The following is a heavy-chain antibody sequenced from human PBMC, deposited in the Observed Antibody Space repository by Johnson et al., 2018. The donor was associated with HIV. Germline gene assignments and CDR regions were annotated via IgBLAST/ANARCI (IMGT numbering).Heavy chain of an antibody. Sequence: VQLVESGGGLAQPGGSLRLSCAASGFTFSTYAMTWVRQAPGRGLEWVSTIGGSGGTTYYADSVKGRFTISRDNAKNTLYLQMNSLRAEDTAVYYCARSIVGAIVDAFDMWGQATMVTVSS. CDR1: GFTFSTYA. D-gene: IGHD1-26*01. J-gene: IGHJ3*02. V-gene: IGHV3-23*04. CDR3: ARSIVGAIVDAFDM. CDR2: IGGSGGTT.